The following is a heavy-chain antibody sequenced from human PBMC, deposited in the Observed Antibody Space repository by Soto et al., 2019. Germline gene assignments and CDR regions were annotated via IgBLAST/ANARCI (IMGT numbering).Heavy chain of an antibody. Sequence: SETLSLTCTVSGGSINSGGYYWSWIRQHPGKGLEWIGYIYYNENTYYYPSLESRVSISLDTSKKQFSLKLSSVTAADAAVYYCARDQNGSPYFDYWGQGTLVTVSS. CDR3: ARDQNGSPYFDY. J-gene: IGHJ4*02. CDR1: GGSINSGGYY. CDR2: IYYNENT. D-gene: IGHD1-26*01. V-gene: IGHV4-31*03.